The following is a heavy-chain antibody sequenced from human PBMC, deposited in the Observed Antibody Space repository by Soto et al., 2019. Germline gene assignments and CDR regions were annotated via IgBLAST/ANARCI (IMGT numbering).Heavy chain of an antibody. CDR2: ITWNSGNL. J-gene: IGHJ5*02. CDR3: AKDHLGGAMAVPFFDP. Sequence: PWGSLRLSCAASGFNFDDYAIRLVRQSPCKGLEWVAGITWNSGNLAYADSVKGRFTISRDNAKDSLYLQMNSLTPEDTAFYYCAKDHLGGAMAVPFFDPWGQGALVTVSS. D-gene: IGHD3-16*01. CDR1: GFNFDDYA. V-gene: IGHV3-9*01.